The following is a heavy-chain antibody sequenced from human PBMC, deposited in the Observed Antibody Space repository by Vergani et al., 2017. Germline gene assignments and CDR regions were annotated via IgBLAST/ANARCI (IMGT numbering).Heavy chain of an antibody. V-gene: IGHV3-7*01. CDR1: GFTFSSYW. CDR3: APYCSSTSCYPDFDY. Sequence: EVQLVESGGGLVQPGGSLRLSCAASGFTFSSYWMSWVRQAPGKGLEWVANIKQDGSEKYYVDSVKGRFTISRDNAKNSLYLQMNSLRAEDTAVYYCAPYCSSTSCYPDFDYWGQGTLVTVSS. J-gene: IGHJ4*02. D-gene: IGHD2-2*01. CDR2: IKQDGSEK.